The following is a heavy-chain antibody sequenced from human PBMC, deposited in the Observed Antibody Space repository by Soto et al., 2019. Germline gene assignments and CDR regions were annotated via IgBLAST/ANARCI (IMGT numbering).Heavy chain of an antibody. Sequence: EVQLVESGGGLVQPGGSLKVSCTASGFSFSDSAIHWVRQASGKGLEWIGHIRDKANHYATAYAASLTGRFTISRDDSKNTAYLQMNSLKTEDSAVYYCTRPPSGSYGDDLDFWGQGTLVTVSS. J-gene: IGHJ4*02. CDR2: IRDKANHYAT. CDR3: TRPPSGSYGDDLDF. CDR1: GFSFSDSA. D-gene: IGHD1-26*01. V-gene: IGHV3-73*02.